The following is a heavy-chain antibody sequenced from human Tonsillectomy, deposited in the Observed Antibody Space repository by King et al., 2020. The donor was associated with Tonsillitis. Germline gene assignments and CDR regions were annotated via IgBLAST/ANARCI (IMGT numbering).Heavy chain of an antibody. D-gene: IGHD3-10*01. V-gene: IGHV1-2*02. Sequence: QLVQSGAEVKKPGASVKVYCKASGYTFTGYYLHWVRQAPGQGLEWMGCINPRTGDTNYAQRFQGRITMTIDTSISTGYLELSSLTSDDTAVYYCARENLEFGEFPDYWGHGTLVTVSS. CDR1: GYTFTGYY. J-gene: IGHJ4*01. CDR3: ARENLEFGEFPDY. CDR2: INPRTGDT.